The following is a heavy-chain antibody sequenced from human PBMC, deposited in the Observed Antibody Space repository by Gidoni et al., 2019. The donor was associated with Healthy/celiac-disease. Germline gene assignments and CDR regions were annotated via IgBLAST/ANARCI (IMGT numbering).Heavy chain of an antibody. Sequence: QVQLQQWGAGLLKPSETLSLTCAVYGGSFSGYYWSWIRQPPGKGLEWIGEINHSGSTNYNPSLKSRVTISVDTSKNQFSLKLSSVTAADTAVYYCARDRYYDILTGYRYWGQGTLVTVSS. CDR2: INHSGST. CDR3: ARDRYYDILTGYRY. J-gene: IGHJ4*02. CDR1: GGSFSGYY. V-gene: IGHV4-34*01. D-gene: IGHD3-9*01.